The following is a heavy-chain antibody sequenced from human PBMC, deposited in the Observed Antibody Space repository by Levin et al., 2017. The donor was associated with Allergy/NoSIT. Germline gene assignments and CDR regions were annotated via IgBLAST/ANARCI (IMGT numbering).Heavy chain of an antibody. J-gene: IGHJ4*02. CDR3: ARRWNDFDY. CDR1: GFTFSTYS. V-gene: IGHV3-48*01. CDR2: ISSSSGTI. D-gene: IGHD1-1*01. Sequence: GGSLRLSCAASGFTFSTYSMNWVRQAPGKGLEWVSYISSSSGTIYYADSVKGRFTISRDNTKNSLYLQMNSLRAEDTAVYYCARRWNDFDYWGQGTLVTVSS.